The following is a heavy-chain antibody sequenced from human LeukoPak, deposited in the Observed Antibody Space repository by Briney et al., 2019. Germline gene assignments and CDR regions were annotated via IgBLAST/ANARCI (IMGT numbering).Heavy chain of an antibody. V-gene: IGHV3-30*02. CDR2: IRYDGSNK. CDR1: GFTFSSYG. CDR3: AKDGVGATAPDV. Sequence: GGSLRLSCAASGFTFSSYGMHWVRQAPGKGLEWVAFIRYDGSNKYYADSVKGRFTISRDNSKNTLYLQMNSLRAEDTAVYCCAKDGVGATAPDVWGKGTTVTVSS. J-gene: IGHJ6*04. D-gene: IGHD1-26*01.